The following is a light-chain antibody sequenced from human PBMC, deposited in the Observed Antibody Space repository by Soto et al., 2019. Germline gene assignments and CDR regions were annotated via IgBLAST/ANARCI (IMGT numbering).Light chain of an antibody. CDR3: SSYTSSNSLVV. CDR1: SSDIGGYNY. CDR2: DVT. V-gene: IGLV2-14*01. J-gene: IGLJ2*01. Sequence: QSALTQPASVSESPGQSITIPCTGTSSDIGGYNYVSWYQQYPGKAPKLMIHDVTNRPSGVSNRFSGSKSGNTASLTISGLQAEDEANYYCSSYTSSNSLVVFGGGTELTVL.